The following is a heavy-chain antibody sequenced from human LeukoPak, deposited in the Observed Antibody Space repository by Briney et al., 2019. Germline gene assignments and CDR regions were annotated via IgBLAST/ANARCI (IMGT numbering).Heavy chain of an antibody. V-gene: IGHV3-48*01. CDR3: ARPSGSYYYDAFDI. D-gene: IGHD1-26*01. CDR2: ISSSSSTI. CDR1: GFTFSSYS. J-gene: IGHJ3*02. Sequence: GGSLRLSCAASGFTFSSYSMNWVRQAPGKGLEWVSYISSSSSTIYYADSVKGRFTISRDNAKKTLYLQMNSLRADDTAVYYCARPSGSYYYDAFDIWGHGTMVTVSS.